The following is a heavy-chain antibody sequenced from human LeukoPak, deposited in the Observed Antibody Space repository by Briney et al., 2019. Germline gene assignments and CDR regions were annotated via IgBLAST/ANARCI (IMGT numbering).Heavy chain of an antibody. CDR3: ARVRYYDRALDY. D-gene: IGHD3-22*01. CDR1: GFSFGSYA. Sequence: GGSLRLSCAASGFSFGSYALSWVRQAPGKGLEWVSVISGSGDNTHYTDPVKGRFTISRDNSKNTLYLQMNSLRAEDTAVYYCARVRYYDRALDYWGQGTLVTVSS. CDR2: ISGSGDNT. V-gene: IGHV3-23*01. J-gene: IGHJ4*02.